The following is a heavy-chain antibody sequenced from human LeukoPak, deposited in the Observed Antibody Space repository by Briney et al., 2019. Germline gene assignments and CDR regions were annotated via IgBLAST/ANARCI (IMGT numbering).Heavy chain of an antibody. CDR2: IYYSGST. D-gene: IGHD6-13*01. J-gene: IGHJ4*02. Sequence: SETLSLTCTVSGGSISSYYWSWIRQPPGKGLEWIGYIYYSGSTNYNPSLKSRVTISVDTSKNQFSLKLSSVTAADTAVYYCARHTYSSSWYPEYYFDYWGQGTLVTVSS. CDR1: GGSISSYY. CDR3: ARHTYSSSWYPEYYFDY. V-gene: IGHV4-59*08.